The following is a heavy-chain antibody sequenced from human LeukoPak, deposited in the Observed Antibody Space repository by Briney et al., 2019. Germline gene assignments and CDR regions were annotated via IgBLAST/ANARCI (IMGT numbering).Heavy chain of an antibody. CDR3: ARDRGDDSPYGMDV. D-gene: IGHD3-16*01. V-gene: IGHV1-8*01. J-gene: IGHJ6*02. Sequence: ASVKVSCKASGYTFTSYDINWVRQATGQGLEWMGWMNPNSGNTGYAQKFQGRVTMTRNTSISTAYMELSSLRSEDTAVYYCARDRGDDSPYGMDVWGQGTTVTVSS. CDR1: GYTFTSYD. CDR2: MNPNSGNT.